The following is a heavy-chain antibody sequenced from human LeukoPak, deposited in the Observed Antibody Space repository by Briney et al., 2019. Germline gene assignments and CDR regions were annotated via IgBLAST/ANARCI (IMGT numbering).Heavy chain of an antibody. Sequence: GGSLRLSCAASGFTVSGNYMSWVRQAPGKGLEWVSAVRGSGGVTQYADSVKGRFTISRDNSRNTLFLQMNSLRAEDTAVYFCARGGDYWGQGTLVTVSS. CDR1: GFTVSGNY. J-gene: IGHJ4*02. V-gene: IGHV3-23*01. CDR2: VRGSGGVT. CDR3: ARGGDY. D-gene: IGHD3-16*01.